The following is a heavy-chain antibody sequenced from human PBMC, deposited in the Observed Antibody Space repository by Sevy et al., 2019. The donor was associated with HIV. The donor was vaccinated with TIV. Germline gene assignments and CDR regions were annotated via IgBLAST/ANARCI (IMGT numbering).Heavy chain of an antibody. J-gene: IGHJ4*02. CDR2: IIGTGLST. CDR1: GFTFSNYA. V-gene: IGHV3-23*01. CDR3: AKIDCVNAVCYYEDY. D-gene: IGHD2-8*01. Sequence: GESLKISCTASGFTFSNYAMSWVRQSPGKGLEWVSGIIGTGLSTYDADSVKGRFTISRDNSQNKIYLQMNSLRPEDTAIYYCAKIDCVNAVCYYEDYWGQGTLVTVSS.